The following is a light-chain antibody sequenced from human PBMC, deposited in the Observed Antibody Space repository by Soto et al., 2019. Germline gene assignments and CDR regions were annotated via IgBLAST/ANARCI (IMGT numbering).Light chain of an antibody. Sequence: EIVLTQSPGTRSLSPGAGATLSCRASQSVSSGYLAWYQQKPGQAPRLLIYGASSRATGIPDRFSGGGSGTDFTLTISRLEPEDFAVYYSQQYANSPLTFGPGTKVDIK. CDR3: QQYANSPLT. V-gene: IGKV3-20*01. CDR1: QSVSSGY. J-gene: IGKJ3*01. CDR2: GAS.